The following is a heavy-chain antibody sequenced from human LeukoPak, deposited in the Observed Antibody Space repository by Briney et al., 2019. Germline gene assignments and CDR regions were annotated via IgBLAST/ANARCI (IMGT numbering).Heavy chain of an antibody. V-gene: IGHV3-23*01. J-gene: IGHJ3*01. CDR2: ISVSGDRT. CDR1: GFTFSSYA. Sequence: GGSLRLSCAGSGFTFSSYAMAWVRQAPGKGREAVSSISVSGDRTYYADSVKGRFTISRDNSKNTLYLQMNRLRAEDTARYFCARDPNGDYIGAFDFLGQGTVVTVSS. CDR3: ARDPNGDYIGAFDF. D-gene: IGHD4-17*01.